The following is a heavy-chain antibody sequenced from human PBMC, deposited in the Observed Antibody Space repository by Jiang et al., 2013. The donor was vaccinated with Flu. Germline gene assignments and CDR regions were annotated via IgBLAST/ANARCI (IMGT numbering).Heavy chain of an antibody. D-gene: IGHD1-26*01. CDR2: INTNTGNP. CDR1: GYTFTDYA. Sequence: QSGSELKKPGASVKVSCKASGYTFTDYAMNWVRQAPGQGLEWLGWINTNTGNPTYAQGFTGRFVFSLDTSVSTAYLQISSLKAEDTAVYYCARVSEIEWELRDYYYYGMDVWGQGTTVTVSS. V-gene: IGHV7-4-1*02. J-gene: IGHJ6*02. CDR3: ARVSEIEWELRDYYYYGMDV.